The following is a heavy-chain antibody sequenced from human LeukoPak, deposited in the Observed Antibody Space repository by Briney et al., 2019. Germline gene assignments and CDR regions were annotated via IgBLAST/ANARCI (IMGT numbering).Heavy chain of an antibody. V-gene: IGHV1-18*01. CDR3: ARDIGGPSYYDSSGYARDY. Sequence: GASVKVSCKASGYTFTSYGISWVRQAPGQGLEWMGWISAYNGNTNYAQKLQGRVTMTTDTSTSTAYMELRSLRSGDTAVYYCARDIGGPSYYDSSGYARDYWGQGTLVTVSS. CDR2: ISAYNGNT. CDR1: GYTFTSYG. J-gene: IGHJ4*02. D-gene: IGHD3-22*01.